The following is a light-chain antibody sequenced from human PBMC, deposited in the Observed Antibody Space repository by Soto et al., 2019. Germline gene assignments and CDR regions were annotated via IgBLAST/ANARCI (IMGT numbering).Light chain of an antibody. CDR1: ESISSY. CDR3: QQSYDTPLT. CDR2: SAS. Sequence: DIQTTQSPSSLSASVGDRVTITCRSSESISSYLNWYQHKPGKAPKLLIFSASSLESGVPSRFSGSGSGTDFSLTIASLQPEDFASYYCQQSYDTPLTFGGGTKVDIK. V-gene: IGKV1-39*01. J-gene: IGKJ4*01.